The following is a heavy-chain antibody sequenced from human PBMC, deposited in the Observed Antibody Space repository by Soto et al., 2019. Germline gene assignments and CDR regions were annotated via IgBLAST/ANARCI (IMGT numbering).Heavy chain of an antibody. V-gene: IGHV1-2*02. CDR1: GYTFTNYF. CDR2: INPNDGGT. J-gene: IGHJ4*02. D-gene: IGHD1-1*01. Sequence: ASVKVSCKPSGYTFTNYFIQWLRQAPGQGLEWMGCINPNDGGTNYAQKFQGRVAVTSDTSISTAYMELSSLTSDDTAVYYCARDPWDDAGETLDXWGQGTLVTVSX. CDR3: ARDPWDDAGETLDX.